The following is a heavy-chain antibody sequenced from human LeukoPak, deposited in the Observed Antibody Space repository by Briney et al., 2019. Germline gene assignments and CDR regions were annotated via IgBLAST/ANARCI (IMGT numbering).Heavy chain of an antibody. D-gene: IGHD3-9*01. CDR1: GYTFTSYG. V-gene: IGHV1-18*01. J-gene: IGHJ4*02. CDR2: ISAYNGNT. Sequence: GASVKVSCKASGYTFTSYGISWVRQAPGQGLEWMGWISAYNGNTNYAQKLQGRVTMTRNTSISTAYMELSSLRSEDTAVYYCARSKVTGYYSRPIDYWGQGTLVTVSS. CDR3: ARSKVTGYYSRPIDY.